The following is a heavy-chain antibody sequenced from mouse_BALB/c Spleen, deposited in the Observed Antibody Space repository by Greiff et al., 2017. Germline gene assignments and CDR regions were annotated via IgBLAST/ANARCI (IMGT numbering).Heavy chain of an antibody. V-gene: IGHV5-17*02. D-gene: IGHD1-1*01. Sequence: EVHLVESGGGLVQPGGSRKLSCAASGFTFSSFGMHWVRQAPEKGLEWVAYISSGSSTIYYADTVKGRFTISRDNPKNTLFLQMTSLRSEDTAMYYCARDYYGSSSWFAYWGQGTLVTVSA. J-gene: IGHJ3*01. CDR2: ISSGSSTI. CDR3: ARDYYGSSSWFAY. CDR1: GFTFSSFG.